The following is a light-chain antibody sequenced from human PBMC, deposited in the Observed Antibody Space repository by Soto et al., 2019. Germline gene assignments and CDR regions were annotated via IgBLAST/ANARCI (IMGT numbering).Light chain of an antibody. J-gene: IGLJ1*01. V-gene: IGLV2-8*01. CDR1: ASDVGVYNY. Sequence: QSVLTQPPSASGSLGQSFTISCTGTASDVGVYNYVSWYQQHPGKAPKLMIYEVTKRPSGVPDRFSGSKSGNTASLTVSGLQAEDEADYHCSSYAGSTTLDVLGTGTKVTV. CDR2: EVT. CDR3: SSYAGSTTLDV.